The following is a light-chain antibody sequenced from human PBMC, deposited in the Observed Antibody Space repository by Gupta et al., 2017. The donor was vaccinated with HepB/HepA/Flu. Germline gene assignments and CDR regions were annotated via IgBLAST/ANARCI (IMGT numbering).Light chain of an antibody. CDR2: WAS. CDR3: QQYYTTPLT. Sequence: DIVMTQSPDSLTVSLGERATINCKSSRSILYSSNSKNYLAWYQQKPGQPPNLLIYWASTRESGVPDRFSGSGSGTDFTLTISSLQAEDVAVYYCQQYYTTPLTFGGGTKVEIK. V-gene: IGKV4-1*01. CDR1: RSILYSSNSKNY. J-gene: IGKJ4*01.